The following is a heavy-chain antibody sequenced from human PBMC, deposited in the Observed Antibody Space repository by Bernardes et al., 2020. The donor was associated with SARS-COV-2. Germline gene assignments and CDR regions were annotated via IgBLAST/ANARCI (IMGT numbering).Heavy chain of an antibody. Sequence: SETLSLTCTVSGDSISSRSFYWGWIRQPPGKGLEWIGSIYYTGSTYYNPSLKSRVTISVDTSKNQFSLKLNSVTAADTAVYYCAREYSTSSRLNWFDPWGQGTLVTVSS. CDR1: GDSISSRSFY. CDR3: AREYSTSSRLNWFDP. CDR2: IYYTGST. D-gene: IGHD6-6*01. J-gene: IGHJ5*02. V-gene: IGHV4-39*07.